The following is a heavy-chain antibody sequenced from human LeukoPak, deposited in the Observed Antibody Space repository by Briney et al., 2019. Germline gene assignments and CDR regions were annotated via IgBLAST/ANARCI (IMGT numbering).Heavy chain of an antibody. V-gene: IGHV3-23*01. CDR3: ANQRLERRNY. CDR1: GFTFSSYA. CDR2: ISGSGGST. Sequence: GGSLRLSCSASGFTFSSYAMSWVRHPPGKGLEWVSAISGSGGSTYYADSVKGRFTISRDNSKNTLYLQMNSLRAEDTAVYYCANQRLERRNYWGQGTLVTVSS. J-gene: IGHJ4*02. D-gene: IGHD1-1*01.